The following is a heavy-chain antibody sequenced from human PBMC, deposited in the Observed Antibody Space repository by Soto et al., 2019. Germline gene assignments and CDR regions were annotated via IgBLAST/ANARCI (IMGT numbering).Heavy chain of an antibody. V-gene: IGHV2-5*02. CDR3: THSSRYSAFDC. D-gene: IGHD2-15*01. CDR1: GFSLSSSGVS. CDR2: IYWDDDK. J-gene: IGHJ3*01. Sequence: QITLKESGPMLVKPTQTLTLTCTFSGFSLSSSGVSVGGIRQPPGKALEWLAHIYWDDDKRHSPSLKNRLIITKDTSKNQVILTMTDMDPVDKATFYCTHSSRYSAFDCWGQGTMVAVSS.